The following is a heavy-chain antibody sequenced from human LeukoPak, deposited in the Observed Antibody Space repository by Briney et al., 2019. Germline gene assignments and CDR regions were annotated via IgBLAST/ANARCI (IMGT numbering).Heavy chain of an antibody. D-gene: IGHD6-19*01. Sequence: GGPLRLSCAASGFTFSSYAMSWVRQAPGKGLEWVSAISGSGGSTYYADSVKGRFTISRDNSRNTLYLHMNSLRAEDTAVYYCAKAVAAYYYYGMDVWGQGTTVTVSS. CDR3: AKAVAAYYYYGMDV. CDR2: ISGSGGST. CDR1: GFTFSSYA. V-gene: IGHV3-23*01. J-gene: IGHJ6*02.